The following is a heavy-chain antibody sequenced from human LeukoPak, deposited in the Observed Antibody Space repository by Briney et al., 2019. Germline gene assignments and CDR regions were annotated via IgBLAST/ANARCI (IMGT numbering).Heavy chain of an antibody. J-gene: IGHJ4*02. CDR1: GGSVSSSNW. D-gene: IGHD2-8*01. V-gene: IGHV4-4*02. Sequence: ASETLSLTCAVSGGSVSSSNWWTWVRQPPGKGLEWIGEIYHSGTTNYNPSLKSRVTISVDKSKNQFSLKLSSVTAADTAVYFCARNGGNTDFDYWGQGTLVTVSS. CDR2: IYHSGTT. CDR3: ARNGGNTDFDY.